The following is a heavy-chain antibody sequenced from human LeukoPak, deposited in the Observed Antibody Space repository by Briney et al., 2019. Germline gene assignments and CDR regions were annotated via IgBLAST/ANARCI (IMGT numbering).Heavy chain of an antibody. CDR2: ITGSHSTM. V-gene: IGHV3-48*01. D-gene: IGHD6-13*01. J-gene: IGHJ4*02. CDR1: GFTFSSYN. Sequence: GGSLRLSCAASGFTFSSYNMHWVRQAPGKGLEWISYITGSHSTMYYADSVQGRFTISRDNAKNSLYLHMNSLRAEDTAMYYRAREPPYSNTWTDFDYWGQGTLVSVSS. CDR3: AREPPYSNTWTDFDY.